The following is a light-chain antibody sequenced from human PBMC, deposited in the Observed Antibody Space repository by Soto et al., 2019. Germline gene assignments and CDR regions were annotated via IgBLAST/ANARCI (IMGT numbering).Light chain of an antibody. Sequence: DIQMTQSPSTLSASVGDRVTITCRASQSISSWLAWYQQKPGKAPKLLIYKASSLQSGVPSRFSGSGSGTEFSLTSSSVQPDDFATYYCQQYNSYSWTFGQGTKVEIK. V-gene: IGKV1-5*03. J-gene: IGKJ1*01. CDR3: QQYNSYSWT. CDR2: KAS. CDR1: QSISSW.